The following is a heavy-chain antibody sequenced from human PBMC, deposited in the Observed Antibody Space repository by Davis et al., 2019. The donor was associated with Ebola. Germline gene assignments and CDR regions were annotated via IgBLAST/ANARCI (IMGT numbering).Heavy chain of an antibody. J-gene: IGHJ4*02. Sequence: LSLTCAASGFTFSSYEMNWVRQAPGKGLEWVSYISSSGSTTYYADSVKGRFTISRDNAKNSLYLQMNSLRDEDTAVYYCARSTRAGYSSGWNDYWGQGTLVTVSS. CDR1: GFTFSSYE. CDR3: ARSTRAGYSSGWNDY. CDR2: ISSSGSTT. D-gene: IGHD6-19*01. V-gene: IGHV3-48*03.